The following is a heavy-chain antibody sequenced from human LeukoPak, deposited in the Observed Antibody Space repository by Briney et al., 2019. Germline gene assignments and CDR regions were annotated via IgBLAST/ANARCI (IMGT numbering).Heavy chain of an antibody. D-gene: IGHD1-26*01. CDR1: GFTLSSYW. CDR3: AREGPYSGSHLDAFDI. J-gene: IGHJ3*02. V-gene: IGHV3-74*01. Sequence: GGSLRLSCAASGFTLSSYWMHWVRQAPGKGLVSVAHMNSDGSSTNYADSVKGRFTTSRDNAKNMLYLQMNSLRAEDTAVYYCAREGPYSGSHLDAFDIWGQGTMVTVSS. CDR2: MNSDGSST.